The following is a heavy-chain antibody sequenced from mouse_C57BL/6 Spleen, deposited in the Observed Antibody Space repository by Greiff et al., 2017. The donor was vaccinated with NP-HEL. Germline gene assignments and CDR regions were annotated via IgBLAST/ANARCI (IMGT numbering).Heavy chain of an antibody. D-gene: IGHD1-1*01. J-gene: IGHJ4*01. Sequence: EVQLVESGGGLVKPGGSLKLSCAASGFTFSDYGMHWVRQAPEKGLEWVAYISSGSSTIYYADTVKGRFTISRDNAKNTLFLQMTSLRSEDTAMYYCARDYYGSSNEGYAMDYWGQGTSVTVSS. CDR3: ARDYYGSSNEGYAMDY. V-gene: IGHV5-17*01. CDR1: GFTFSDYG. CDR2: ISSGSSTI.